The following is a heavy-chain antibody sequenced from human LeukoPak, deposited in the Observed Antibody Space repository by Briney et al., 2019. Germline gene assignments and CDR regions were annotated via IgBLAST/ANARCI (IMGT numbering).Heavy chain of an antibody. CDR3: ARGAMVREVRDGKGFDY. V-gene: IGHV3-7*01. CDR1: GSTFSSYW. CDR2: IKQDGSEK. D-gene: IGHD3-10*01. Sequence: GGSLRLSCAASGSTFSSYWMSWVRQAPGKGLEWVANIKQDGSEKYYVDSVKGRFTISRDNAKNSLYLQMSSLRAEDTAVYYCARGAMVREVRDGKGFDYWGQGTLVTVSS. J-gene: IGHJ4*02.